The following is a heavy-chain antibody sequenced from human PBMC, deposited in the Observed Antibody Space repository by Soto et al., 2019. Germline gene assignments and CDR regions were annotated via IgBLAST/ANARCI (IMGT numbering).Heavy chain of an antibody. J-gene: IGHJ5*02. Sequence: EVQLLESGGGLVQPGGSLRLSCAASGFTFSSYAMSWVRQAPGKGLEWVSAISGSGGSTYYADSVKGRFTISRDNSKNTLYLQMNSLRAEDTAVYYCAKVADSSGWYYGVFWFDPWGQGTLVTVSS. CDR2: ISGSGGST. CDR1: GFTFSSYA. CDR3: AKVADSSGWYYGVFWFDP. V-gene: IGHV3-23*01. D-gene: IGHD6-13*01.